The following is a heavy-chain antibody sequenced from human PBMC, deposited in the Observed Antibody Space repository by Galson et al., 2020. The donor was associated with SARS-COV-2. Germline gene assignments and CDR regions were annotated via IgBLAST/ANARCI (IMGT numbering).Heavy chain of an antibody. Sequence: GGSLRLSCAASGFTFSSYVMSWVRQAPGKGLEWVSAISGSGGSTYYADSVKGRFTISRDNSKNTLYLQMNSLRAEDTAVYYCANEGDVDTAWVTDYWGQGPLVTVSS. J-gene: IGHJ4*02. D-gene: IGHD5-18*01. CDR3: ANEGDVDTAWVTDY. CDR2: ISGSGGST. V-gene: IGHV3-23*01. CDR1: GFTFSSYV.